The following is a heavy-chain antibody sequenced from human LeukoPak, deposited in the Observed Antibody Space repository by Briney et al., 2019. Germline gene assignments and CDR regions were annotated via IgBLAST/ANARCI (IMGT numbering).Heavy chain of an antibody. D-gene: IGHD2-21*02. CDR3: ARSHCGGDCAYDY. CDR2: IYSGGST. V-gene: IGHV3-66*01. J-gene: IGHJ4*02. CDR1: GLTVSSNY. Sequence: PGGSLRLSCAASGLTVSSNYMTWVRQAPGKGLEWVSIIYSGGSTYYTDSVKGRFTISRDNSKNTVHLQMNSLRAEDTAVYYCARSHCGGDCAYDYWGQGTLVTVSS.